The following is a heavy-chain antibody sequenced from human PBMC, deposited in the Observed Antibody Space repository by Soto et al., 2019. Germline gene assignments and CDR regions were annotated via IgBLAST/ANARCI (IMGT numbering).Heavy chain of an antibody. CDR2: IKSKTDGGTT. CDR3: TTDLTWQLAVGNWFDP. J-gene: IGHJ5*02. CDR1: GFTFSNAW. Sequence: GGSLRLSCAASGFTFSNAWMSWVRQAPGKGLEWVGRIKSKTDGGTTDYAAPVKGRFTISRDDSKNTLYLQMNSLKTEDTAVYYCTTDLTWQLAVGNWFDPWGQGTLVTVSS. D-gene: IGHD6-6*01. V-gene: IGHV3-15*01.